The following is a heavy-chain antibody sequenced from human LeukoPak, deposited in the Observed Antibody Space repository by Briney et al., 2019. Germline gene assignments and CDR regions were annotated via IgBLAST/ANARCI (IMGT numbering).Heavy chain of an antibody. V-gene: IGHV3-23*01. J-gene: IGHJ4*02. CDR1: GFTFSSYA. CDR2: ISGSGGST. Sequence: GGSLRLSCAASGFTFSSYAMNWVRQAPGKGLEWVSTISGSGGSTYYADSVKGRFTISRDNSKNTLYLQMNSLKAEDTAVYYCAKDGVVRGLGPYYFDSWGQGSLVTVSS. D-gene: IGHD3-10*01. CDR3: AKDGVVRGLGPYYFDS.